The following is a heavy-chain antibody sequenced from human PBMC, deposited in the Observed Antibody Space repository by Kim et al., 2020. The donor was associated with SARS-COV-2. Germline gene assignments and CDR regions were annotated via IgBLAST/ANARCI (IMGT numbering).Heavy chain of an antibody. CDR1: GFTFSSYG. Sequence: GGSLRLSCAASGFTFSSYGMHWVRQAPGKGLEWVAVIWYDGSNKYYADSVKGRFTISRDNSKNTLYLQMNSLRAEDTAVYYCARTYRVRGPYYFDYWGQGTLVTVSS. V-gene: IGHV3-33*01. J-gene: IGHJ4*02. CDR3: ARTYRVRGPYYFDY. CDR2: IWYDGSNK. D-gene: IGHD3-10*01.